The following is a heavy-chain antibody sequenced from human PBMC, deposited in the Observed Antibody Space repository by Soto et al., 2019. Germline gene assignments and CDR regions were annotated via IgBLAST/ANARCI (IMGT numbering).Heavy chain of an antibody. Sequence: EVQLAESGGGLAQPGGSLRLSCAASGFTLSGYAMDWVRQAPGKGLEYVSGISSNGVGTYYANSVQGRFTISRDNSKNRVYLQIGSLRPEDLAVYYFARRARPDFYYMDVWGKGATVTVSS. CDR1: GFTLSGYA. D-gene: IGHD6-6*01. CDR2: ISSNGVGT. V-gene: IGHV3-64*01. J-gene: IGHJ6*03. CDR3: ARRARPDFYYMDV.